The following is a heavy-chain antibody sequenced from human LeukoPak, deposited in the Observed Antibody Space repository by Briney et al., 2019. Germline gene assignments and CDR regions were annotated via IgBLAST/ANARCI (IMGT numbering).Heavy chain of an antibody. D-gene: IGHD1-7*01. V-gene: IGHV3-23*01. CDR3: AKEGQSVSPVWNYRKRDAPFDY. J-gene: IGHJ4*02. Sequence: PGGSLRLSCATSGFTFSSYAMSWVRQAPGKGLEWVSAISGSGGSTYYADSVKGRFTISRDNSKNTLYLQMNSLRAEDTAVYYCAKEGQSVSPVWNYRKRDAPFDYWGQGTLVTVSS. CDR2: ISGSGGST. CDR1: GFTFSSYA.